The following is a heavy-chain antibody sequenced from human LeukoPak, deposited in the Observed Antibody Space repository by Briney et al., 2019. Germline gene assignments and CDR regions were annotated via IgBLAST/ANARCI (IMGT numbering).Heavy chain of an antibody. CDR3: ARDTKYAFDN. Sequence: GGSLRLSCAASGFTFSDYYMNWVRQAPGKGLEWVSYIGISSGNTKYADSVKGRFTISGDRAKNSVYLQMNSLRVEDTAVYYCARDTKYAFDNWGQGTLVTVSS. J-gene: IGHJ4*02. V-gene: IGHV3-11*06. CDR2: IGISSGNT. D-gene: IGHD2-2*01. CDR1: GFTFSDYY.